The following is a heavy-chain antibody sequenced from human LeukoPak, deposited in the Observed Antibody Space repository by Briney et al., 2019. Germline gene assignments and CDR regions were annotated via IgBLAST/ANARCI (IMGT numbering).Heavy chain of an antibody. CDR1: GFTVSSNY. CDR3: ARLYSISSTREFDY. V-gene: IGHV3-53*01. CDR2: IYSGGST. J-gene: IGHJ4*02. Sequence: GGSLRLSCAASGFTVSSNYMSWVRQAPGKGLEWVSVIYSGGSTYYADSVKGRFTISRDNSKNTLYLQMNSLRAEDTAVYYCARLYSISSTREFDYWGQGTLVTVSS. D-gene: IGHD6-6*01.